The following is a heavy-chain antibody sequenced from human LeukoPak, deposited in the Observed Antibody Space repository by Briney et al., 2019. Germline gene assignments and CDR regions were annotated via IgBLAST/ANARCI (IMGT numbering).Heavy chain of an antibody. D-gene: IGHD3-22*01. CDR2: IYPGDSDT. J-gene: IGHJ3*02. CDR1: GYSFTSYW. V-gene: IGHV5-51*01. CDR3: ARRGYDSSGYRDAFDI. Sequence: GESLKISCKGSGYSFTSYWIGWVRQMPGKGLEWMGIIYPGDSDTTYSPSFQGQVTISADKSISTAYLQWSSLKASDTAMYYCARRGYDSSGYRDAFDIWGQGTMVTVPS.